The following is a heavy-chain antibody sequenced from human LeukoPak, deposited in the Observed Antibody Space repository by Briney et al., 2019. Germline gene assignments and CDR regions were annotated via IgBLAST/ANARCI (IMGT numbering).Heavy chain of an antibody. CDR3: ARLHSGWGPYYYYYYGMDV. J-gene: IGHJ6*02. V-gene: IGHV1-8*01. CDR2: MNPNSGNT. D-gene: IGHD6-19*01. Sequence: ASVKVSCKASGYTFTSYDINWVRQATGQGLVWMGWMNPNSGNTGYAQKFQGRVTMTRNTSISTAYMELSSLRSEDTAVYYCARLHSGWGPYYYYYYGMDVWGQGTTVTVSS. CDR1: GYTFTSYD.